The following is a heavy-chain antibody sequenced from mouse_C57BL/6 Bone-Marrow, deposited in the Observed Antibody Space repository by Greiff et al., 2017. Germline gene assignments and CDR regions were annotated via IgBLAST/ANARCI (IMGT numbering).Heavy chain of an antibody. CDR3: ARQGNYGPFDY. D-gene: IGHD1-1*02. CDR1: GFTFSDYY. J-gene: IGHJ2*01. Sequence: EVKLVESGGGLVQPGGSLKLSCAASGFTFSDYYMYWVRQTPEKRLEWVAYISNGGGSTYYPDTVKGRFTISRDNAKNTLYLQMSRLKSEDTAMYYCARQGNYGPFDYWGQGTTLTVSS. V-gene: IGHV5-12*01. CDR2: ISNGGGST.